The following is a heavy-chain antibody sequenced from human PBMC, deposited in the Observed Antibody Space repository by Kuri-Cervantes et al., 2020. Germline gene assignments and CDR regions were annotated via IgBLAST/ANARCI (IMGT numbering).Heavy chain of an antibody. D-gene: IGHD3-10*01. J-gene: IGHJ4*02. Sequence: GGSLRLSCAASGFTFSSYSMNWVRQAPGKGLEWVSSISSSSSYIYYADSVKGRFTISRDNAKNSLYLQMNSLRAEDTAVYYCARDTRWFGELLFVYWGQGTLVTVSS. V-gene: IGHV3-21*03. CDR1: GFTFSSYS. CDR3: ARDTRWFGELLFVY. CDR2: ISSSSSYI.